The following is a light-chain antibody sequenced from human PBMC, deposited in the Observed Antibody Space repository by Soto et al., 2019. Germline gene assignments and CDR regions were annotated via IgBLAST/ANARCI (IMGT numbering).Light chain of an antibody. CDR2: VAS. CDR3: QQYGSSPIT. J-gene: IGKJ5*01. Sequence: EIVLTQSPGTLSLSPGERATLSCRASQSFYSNYLSWYQQKPGQAPRLLIYVASSRATGIPDRFSGSGSGTDFTLTISRLEPEDFAVYYCQQYGSSPITFGQGTRLEIK. V-gene: IGKV3-20*01. CDR1: QSFYSNY.